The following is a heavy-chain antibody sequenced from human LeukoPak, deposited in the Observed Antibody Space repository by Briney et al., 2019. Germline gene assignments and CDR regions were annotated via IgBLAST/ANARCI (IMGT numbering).Heavy chain of an antibody. CDR1: GFTFSSYG. J-gene: IGHJ5*02. D-gene: IGHD3-16*01. CDR2: IWYDENNK. V-gene: IGHV3-33*01. Sequence: GGSLRVSRAASGFTFSSYGMHGVRPAPGKGVEWVAVIWYDENNKYYADSVKGRFTSSRDNYKNTLYLQMNSLRAEDTAVYYCARGSGAYYTWFDPWGQGTLVTVSS. CDR3: ARGSGAYYTWFDP.